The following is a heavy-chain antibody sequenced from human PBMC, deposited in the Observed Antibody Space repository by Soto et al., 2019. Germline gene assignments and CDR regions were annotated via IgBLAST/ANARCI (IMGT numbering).Heavy chain of an antibody. Sequence: ASMKVSCKASGYTFTGYDMHWVRQAPGQGLEWMGWINPNSGGTNYAQKFQGWVTMTRDTSISTAYMELSRLRSDDTAVYYCARGVGATEFDFWGQGTLVHVSS. J-gene: IGHJ4*02. CDR3: ARGVGATEFDF. CDR1: GYTFTGYD. V-gene: IGHV1-2*04. D-gene: IGHD1-26*01. CDR2: INPNSGGT.